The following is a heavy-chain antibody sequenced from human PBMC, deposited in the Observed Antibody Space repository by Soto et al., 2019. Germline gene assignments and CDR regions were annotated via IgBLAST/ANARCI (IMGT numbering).Heavy chain of an antibody. CDR2: IIPIFGTA. Sequence: QVQLVQSGAEVKKPGSSVKVSCKASGGTFSSYAISWVRQAPGQGLEWMGGIIPIFGTANYAQKFQGRVTITADESTSTAYMELSSLRSEDTAVYYCARGPPPGLDYYDSSGYLGPWGQGTLVTVSS. D-gene: IGHD3-22*01. CDR1: GGTFSSYA. CDR3: ARGPPPGLDYYDSSGYLGP. V-gene: IGHV1-69*01. J-gene: IGHJ5*02.